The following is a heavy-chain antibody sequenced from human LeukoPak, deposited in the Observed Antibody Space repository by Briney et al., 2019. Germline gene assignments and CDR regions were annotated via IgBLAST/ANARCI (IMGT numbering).Heavy chain of an antibody. CDR1: GGSFSGYY. J-gene: IGHJ4*02. Sequence: SETLSLTCAVYGGSFSGYYWSWIRQPPGKGLEWIGEINHSGSTNYNPSLKSRVTISVDTSKNQFSLKLSSVTAADTAVYYCARGSGIQLWFYFDYWGQGTLVTVSP. V-gene: IGHV4-34*01. CDR2: INHSGST. D-gene: IGHD5-18*01. CDR3: ARGSGIQLWFYFDY.